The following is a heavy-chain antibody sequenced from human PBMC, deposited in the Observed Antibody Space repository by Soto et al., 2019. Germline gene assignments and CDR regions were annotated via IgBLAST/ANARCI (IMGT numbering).Heavy chain of an antibody. D-gene: IGHD4-17*01. Sequence: LSLTCTVSGGSISSGGYYWSWIRQHPGKGLEWIGYIYYSGSTYYNPSLKSRVTISVDTSKNQFSLKLSSVTAADTAVYYCARPTFGDYYFDYWGQGTLVAVSS. V-gene: IGHV4-31*03. CDR2: IYYSGST. CDR3: ARPTFGDYYFDY. J-gene: IGHJ4*02. CDR1: GGSISSGGYY.